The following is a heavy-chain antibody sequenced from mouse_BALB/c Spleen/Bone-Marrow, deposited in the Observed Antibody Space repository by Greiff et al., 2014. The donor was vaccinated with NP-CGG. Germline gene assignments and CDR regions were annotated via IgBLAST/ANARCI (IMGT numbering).Heavy chain of an antibody. CDR2: IRNKAYGYTT. CDR3: ARDMGGILFDS. V-gene: IGHV7-3*02. CDR1: GFTFTDYY. D-gene: IGHD4-1*01. J-gene: IGHJ2*01. Sequence: EVKLVESGGGLVQPGGSLRLSCATSGFTFTDYYMNWVRQPPGKALEWLGFIRNKAYGYTTEYSASVKGRFTISRDNSQGILYLQMNALRAEDSATYYWARDMGGILFDSWGQGTTLTVAS.